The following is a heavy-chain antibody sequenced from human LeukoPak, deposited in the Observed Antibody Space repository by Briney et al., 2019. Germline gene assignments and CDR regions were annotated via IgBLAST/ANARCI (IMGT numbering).Heavy chain of an antibody. V-gene: IGHV3-21*04. D-gene: IGHD3-10*01. Sequence: GGSLRLSCSASGFTFSNYSISWVRQAPGKGLELVSSISSSSSYIYYADSVKGRFTISRDNSKNTLYLQMNSLRAEDTAVYYCARSILYYSGSESYMDVWGKGTTVTISS. CDR1: GFTFSNYS. CDR3: ARSILYYSGSESYMDV. J-gene: IGHJ6*03. CDR2: ISSSSSYI.